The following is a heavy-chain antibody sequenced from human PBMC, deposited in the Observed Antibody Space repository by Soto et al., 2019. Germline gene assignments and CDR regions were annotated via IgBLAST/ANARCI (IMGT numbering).Heavy chain of an antibody. Sequence: GGSLRLSCAASGFTFSSYAMSWVRQAPGKGLEWVSAISGSGGSTYYADSVKGRFTISRDNSKNTLYLQMNSLRAEDTAVYYCAKSSTVLRYFDWLFYFDYWGQGTLVTVSS. D-gene: IGHD3-9*01. V-gene: IGHV3-23*01. CDR1: GFTFSSYA. J-gene: IGHJ4*02. CDR3: AKSSTVLRYFDWLFYFDY. CDR2: ISGSGGST.